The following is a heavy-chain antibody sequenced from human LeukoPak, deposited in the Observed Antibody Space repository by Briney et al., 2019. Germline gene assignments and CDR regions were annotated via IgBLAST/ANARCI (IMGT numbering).Heavy chain of an antibody. CDR2: ISPNSGGT. CDR3: ARARLTTVAGTWWFVP. Sequence: ASVKVSCKASGYTFTGYYMHWVRQAPGQGLEWMGWISPNSGGTNYAQKFQGRVTMTRDTSISTAYMELSRLRSDDTAVYYCARARLTTVAGTWWFVPWGQGTLVTVSS. D-gene: IGHD6-19*01. V-gene: IGHV1-2*02. J-gene: IGHJ5*02. CDR1: GYTFTGYY.